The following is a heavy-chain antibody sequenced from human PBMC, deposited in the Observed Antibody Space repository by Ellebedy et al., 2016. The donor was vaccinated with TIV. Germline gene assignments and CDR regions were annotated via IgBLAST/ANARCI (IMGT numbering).Heavy chain of an antibody. D-gene: IGHD6-13*01. V-gene: IGHV1-2*02. J-gene: IGHJ5*02. CDR3: ARWQLVRGNWFDP. CDR1: GYTFTGYY. CDR2: INPNSGGT. Sequence: AASVKVSCKASGYTFTGYYMHWVRQAPGQGLEWMGWINPNSGGTNYAQKFQGRVTMTRDTSISTAYMELSRLRSDDTAVYYCARWQLVRGNWFDPWGQGTLVTVSS.